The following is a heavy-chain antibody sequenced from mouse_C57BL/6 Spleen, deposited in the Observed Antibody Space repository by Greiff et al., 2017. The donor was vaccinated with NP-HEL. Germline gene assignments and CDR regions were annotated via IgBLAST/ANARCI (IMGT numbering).Heavy chain of an antibody. Sequence: VQLQQPGAELVKPGASVKMSCKASGYTFTSYWITWVKQRPGQGLVWIGDIYPGSGSTNYNEKFKSKATLTVDTSSSTAYMQLSSLTSEDSAVYYCARHSTVVATPAWFAYWGQGTLVTVSA. CDR1: GYTFTSYW. D-gene: IGHD1-1*01. CDR3: ARHSTVVATPAWFAY. J-gene: IGHJ3*01. CDR2: IYPGSGST. V-gene: IGHV1-55*01.